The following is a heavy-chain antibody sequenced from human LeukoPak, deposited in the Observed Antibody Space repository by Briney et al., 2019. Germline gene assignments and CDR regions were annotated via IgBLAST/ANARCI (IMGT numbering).Heavy chain of an antibody. J-gene: IGHJ3*02. Sequence: ASVKVSCKASGYTFTSYDINWVRQATGQGLDWMGWINPNSGGTNYAKKFQGRDTMTRDTYISIAYMELSRLRSDDTAVHYCARDYYDSSGYRKGAFDIWGQGTMVTVSS. V-gene: IGHV1-2*02. D-gene: IGHD3-22*01. CDR1: GYTFTSYD. CDR3: ARDYYDSSGYRKGAFDI. CDR2: INPNSGGT.